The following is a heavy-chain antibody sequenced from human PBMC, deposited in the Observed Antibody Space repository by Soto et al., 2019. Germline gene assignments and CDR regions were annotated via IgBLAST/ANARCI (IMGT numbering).Heavy chain of an antibody. CDR1: GYTFTSYA. CDR2: INAGNGNT. V-gene: IGHV1-3*01. J-gene: IGHJ4*02. D-gene: IGHD6-13*01. Sequence: ASVKVSCKASGYTFTSYAMHWVRQAPGQRLEWMGWINAGNGNTKYSQKFQGRVTITRDTSASTAYMELSSLRSEDTAVYYCARALTDYSNLDFWGQGTLVTVSS. CDR3: ARALTDYSNLDF.